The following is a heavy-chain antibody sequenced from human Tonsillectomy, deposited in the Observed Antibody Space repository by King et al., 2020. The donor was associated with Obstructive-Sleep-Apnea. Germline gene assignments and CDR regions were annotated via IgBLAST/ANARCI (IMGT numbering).Heavy chain of an antibody. CDR2: IYYSGST. CDR3: ARLTSSAFDI. CDR1: GGSISSRSYY. J-gene: IGHJ3*02. D-gene: IGHD3-10*01. V-gene: IGHV4-39*07. Sequence: QLQESGPGLVKPSETLSLTCTVSGGSISSRSYYWGWIRQPPGQGLEWIGSIYYSGSTYYNPSLKSRVTVSVDTSKNQFSLKLSSVTAADTAVYYCARLTSSAFDIWGQGTMVTVSS.